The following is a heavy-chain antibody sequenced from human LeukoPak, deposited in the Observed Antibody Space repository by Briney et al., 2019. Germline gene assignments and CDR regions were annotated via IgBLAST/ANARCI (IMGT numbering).Heavy chain of an antibody. D-gene: IGHD3-22*01. Sequence: SETLSLTCTVSGDSLRDYSWTWIRQPPGKRLEWIGYAADSGSTNYNPSLKSRVTISVDSSTNHFSLRLTSVTAADTAVYYCARGGWNKFDYWGQGTLVTVSS. CDR1: GDSLRDYS. J-gene: IGHJ4*02. CDR2: AADSGST. CDR3: ARGGWNKFDY. V-gene: IGHV4-59*01.